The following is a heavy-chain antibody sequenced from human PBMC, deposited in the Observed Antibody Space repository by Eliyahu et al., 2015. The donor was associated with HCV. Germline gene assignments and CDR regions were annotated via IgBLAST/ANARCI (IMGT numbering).Heavy chain of an antibody. D-gene: IGHD2-21*02. CDR1: GFTFSSYG. V-gene: IGHV3-30*18. Sequence: QLVESGGGVVQPGRSLRLSCAASGFTFSSYGMHWVRQAPGKGLEWVTVISYDGSNKYYADSVKGRFTISRDNSKNTLYLQMNSLRAEDTAVYYCAKDSYCGGDCYTNGMDVWGQGTTVTVSS. CDR2: ISYDGSNK. CDR3: AKDSYCGGDCYTNGMDV. J-gene: IGHJ6*02.